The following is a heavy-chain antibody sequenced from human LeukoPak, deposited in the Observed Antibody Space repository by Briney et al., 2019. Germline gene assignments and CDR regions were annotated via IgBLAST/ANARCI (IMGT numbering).Heavy chain of an antibody. V-gene: IGHV3-13*01. CDR2: IGTAGDT. Sequence: GGSLRLSCAASGFTFSSYDMHWVRQATGKGLEWVSAIGTAGDTYYPGSVKGRFTISRENAKNSLYLQMNSLRAGDTAVYYCARAPQWLVSESPYYFDYWGQGTLVTVSS. CDR3: ARAPQWLVSESPYYFDY. CDR1: GFTFSSYD. J-gene: IGHJ4*02. D-gene: IGHD6-19*01.